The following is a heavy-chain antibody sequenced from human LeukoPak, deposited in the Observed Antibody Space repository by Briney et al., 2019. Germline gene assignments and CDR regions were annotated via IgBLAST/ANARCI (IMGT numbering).Heavy chain of an antibody. J-gene: IGHJ3*02. CDR2: ISSSSGTI. CDR1: GFTFRTYS. Sequence: PGGSLRLSCAASGFTFRTYSMNWVRQAPGKGLEWVSYISSSSGTIDYADSVKGRFTISRDNAKNSLFLQMNSLRAEDTAVYYCARGYHGASDIWGQGTMVTVSS. D-gene: IGHD1-14*01. CDR3: ARGYHGASDI. V-gene: IGHV3-48*01.